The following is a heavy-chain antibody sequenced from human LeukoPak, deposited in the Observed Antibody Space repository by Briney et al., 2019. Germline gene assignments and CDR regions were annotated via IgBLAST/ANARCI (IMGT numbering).Heavy chain of an antibody. CDR2: IRYDGSTN. Sequence: GGSLRLSCVASGFTFRDYDMHWVRQPPGKGLEWVAFIRYDGSTNYYAESVKGRFTISRDNSKNTLYLQIDSLRPEDTAGYYCAKAIARGADYWGQGTLVTVSS. V-gene: IGHV3-30*02. CDR3: AKAIARGADY. J-gene: IGHJ4*02. CDR1: GFTFRDYD. D-gene: IGHD3-10*01.